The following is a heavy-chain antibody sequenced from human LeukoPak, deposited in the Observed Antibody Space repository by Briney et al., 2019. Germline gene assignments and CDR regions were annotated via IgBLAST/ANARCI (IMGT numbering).Heavy chain of an antibody. D-gene: IGHD3-9*01. CDR3: ARAPEGRYFDWPGYYYMDV. CDR1: GFTFSSYW. Sequence: PGGSLRLSCAASGFTFSSYWMSWVRQAPGKGLEWVANIKQDGSEKYYVDSVKGRFTISRDNAKNSLYLQMNSLRAEDTAVYYCARAPEGRYFDWPGYYYMDVWGKGTTVTVSS. V-gene: IGHV3-7*01. J-gene: IGHJ6*03. CDR2: IKQDGSEK.